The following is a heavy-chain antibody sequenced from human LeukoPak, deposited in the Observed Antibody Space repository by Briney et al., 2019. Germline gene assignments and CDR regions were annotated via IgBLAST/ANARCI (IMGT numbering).Heavy chain of an antibody. D-gene: IGHD6-13*01. V-gene: IGHV3-21*01. CDR2: ISSSSSYI. Sequence: PGGSLRLSCAASGFTFSSYSMNWVRQAPGKGLEWVSSISSSSSYIYYADSVKGRFTISRDNAKNSLYLQMDSLRDTAVYYCARDESSTWYRYYYYYMDVWGKGTTVTISS. CDR1: GFTFSSYS. CDR3: ARDESSTWYRYYYYYMDV. J-gene: IGHJ6*03.